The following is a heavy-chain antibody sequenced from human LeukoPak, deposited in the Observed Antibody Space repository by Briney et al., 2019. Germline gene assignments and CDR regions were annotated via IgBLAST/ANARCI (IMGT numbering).Heavy chain of an antibody. J-gene: IGHJ3*02. V-gene: IGHV4-61*05. CDR3: ARIAEWDDAFDI. Sequence: SQTLSLTCTVSGGSIRSSYYYWGWIRQPPGKGLEWIGYIYYSGSTNYNPSLKSRVTISVDTSKNQFSLKLSSVTAADTAVYYCARIAEWDDAFDIWGQGTMVTVSS. CDR2: IYYSGST. D-gene: IGHD1-14*01. CDR1: GGSIRSSYYY.